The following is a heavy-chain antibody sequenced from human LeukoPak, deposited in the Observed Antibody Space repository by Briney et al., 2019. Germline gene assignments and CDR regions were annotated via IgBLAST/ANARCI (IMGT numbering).Heavy chain of an antibody. V-gene: IGHV3-7*01. D-gene: IGHD3-3*01. CDR2: IKQDGSEK. Sequence: GGSLRLSCAASGFTFSIYWMSWVRQAPGKGLEWVANIKQDGSEKYYVDSVKGRFTISRDNAKNSLYLQMNSLRAEDTAVYYCARDGFLEWLRGYWDQGTLVTVSS. J-gene: IGHJ4*02. CDR1: GFTFSIYW. CDR3: ARDGFLEWLRGY.